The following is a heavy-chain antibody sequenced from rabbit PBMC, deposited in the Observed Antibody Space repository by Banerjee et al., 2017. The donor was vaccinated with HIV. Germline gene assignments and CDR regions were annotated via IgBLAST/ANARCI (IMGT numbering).Heavy chain of an antibody. Sequence: QEQLEESGGDLVKPEGSLTLTCTASGFSFSNKCVMCWVRQAPGKGLEWIGCINTSSGNTVYASWAKGRFTISRTSSTTVTLQMTSLTAADTATYFCAKDGGSDYDWAMDLWGPGTLVTVS. CDR1: GFSFSNKCV. V-gene: IGHV1S45*01. CDR2: INTSSGNT. CDR3: AKDGGSDYDWAMDL. D-gene: IGHD8-1*01. J-gene: IGHJ6*01.